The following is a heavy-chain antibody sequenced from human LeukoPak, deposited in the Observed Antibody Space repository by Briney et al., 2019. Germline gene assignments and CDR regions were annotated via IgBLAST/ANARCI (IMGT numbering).Heavy chain of an antibody. V-gene: IGHV4-4*02. CDR3: ARAYRTSSATTPGEFDP. CDR1: GGSITSSNW. D-gene: IGHD4-17*01. J-gene: IGHJ5*02. CDR2: IYHSGST. Sequence: SGTLSLTCAVSGGSITSSNWWSWVRQPPGKGLAWIGEIYHSGSTNYNPSLKSRVTISVDKSKNQFSLKLSSVTAADTAVYYCARAYRTSSATTPGEFDPWGQGTLVTVSS.